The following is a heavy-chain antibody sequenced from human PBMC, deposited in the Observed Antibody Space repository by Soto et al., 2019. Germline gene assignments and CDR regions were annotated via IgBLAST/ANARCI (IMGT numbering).Heavy chain of an antibody. CDR1: GFTFDDYA. J-gene: IGHJ3*02. D-gene: IGHD2-15*01. CDR3: AKDGGYCSGGSCQDAFDI. Sequence: EVQLVESGGGLVQPGRSLRLSCAASGFTFDDYAMHWVRQAPGKGLEWVSGISWNSGSIGYADSVKGRFTISRDNAKNSLYLQMNSLRAEDTALYYCAKDGGYCSGGSCQDAFDIWGQGTMVTVSS. V-gene: IGHV3-9*01. CDR2: ISWNSGSI.